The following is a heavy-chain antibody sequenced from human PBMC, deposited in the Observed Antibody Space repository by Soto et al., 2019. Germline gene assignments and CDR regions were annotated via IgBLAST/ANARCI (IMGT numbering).Heavy chain of an antibody. J-gene: IGHJ4*02. Sequence: EVHLLESGGGLVQPGGSLRLSCAASGFTFSSYAMIWVRQVPGKGLEWVSTITGSGGTTFSADSLKGRFIISRDNSQKTLFLQLSSLRAEDTALYYCAKDRDPQGRESGRIDYWGQGTLVTVSS. V-gene: IGHV3-23*01. CDR2: ITGSGGTT. CDR3: AKDRDPQGRESGRIDY. D-gene: IGHD3-10*01. CDR1: GFTFSSYA.